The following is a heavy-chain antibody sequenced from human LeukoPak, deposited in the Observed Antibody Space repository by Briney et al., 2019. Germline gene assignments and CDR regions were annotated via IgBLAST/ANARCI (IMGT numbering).Heavy chain of an antibody. D-gene: IGHD5-12*01. CDR1: GGTFSSYA. J-gene: IGHJ4*02. CDR2: IIPILGIA. Sequence: ASVKVSCKASGGTFSSYAISWVRQAPGQGLEWMGRIIPILGIANYAQKFQGRVTITADKSTSTAYMELSSLRSEDTAVYYCATEVGGWLPGYWGQGTLVTVSS. CDR3: ATEVGGWLPGY. V-gene: IGHV1-69*04.